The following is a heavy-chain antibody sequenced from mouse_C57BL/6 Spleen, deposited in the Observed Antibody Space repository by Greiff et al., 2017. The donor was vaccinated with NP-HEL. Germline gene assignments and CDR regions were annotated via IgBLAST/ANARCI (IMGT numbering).Heavy chain of an antibody. Sequence: QVHVKQPGAELVMPGASVKLSCKASGYTFTSYWMHWVKQRPGQGLEWIGEIDPSDSYTNYNQKFKGKSTLTVDKSSSTAYMQLSSLTSEDSAVYYCARGYYGSRMYFDYWGQGTTLTVSS. J-gene: IGHJ2*01. CDR3: ARGYYGSRMYFDY. CDR1: GYTFTSYW. V-gene: IGHV1-69*01. CDR2: IDPSDSYT. D-gene: IGHD1-1*01.